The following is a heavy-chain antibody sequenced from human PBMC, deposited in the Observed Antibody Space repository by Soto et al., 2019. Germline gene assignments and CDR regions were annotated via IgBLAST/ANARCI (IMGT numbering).Heavy chain of an antibody. V-gene: IGHV3-72*01. CDR3: ARGGRAHYFFDY. Sequence: GSLRLSCAASGFTSSEHYVDWVRQAPGKGLEWVGRTRNKANSYTTEYAASVKARFTISRDDSRNSLYLQMNSLRAEDTAVYYCARGGRAHYFFDYCGQGTLVTVSS. J-gene: IGHJ4*02. D-gene: IGHD6-25*01. CDR1: GFTSSEHY. CDR2: TRNKANSYTT.